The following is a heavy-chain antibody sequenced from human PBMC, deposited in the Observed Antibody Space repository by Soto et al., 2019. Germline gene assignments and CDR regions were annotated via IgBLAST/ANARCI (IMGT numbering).Heavy chain of an antibody. J-gene: IGHJ2*01. CDR2: IGTAGDT. CDR1: GFTFSSYD. V-gene: IGHV3-13*01. D-gene: IGHD6-19*01. Sequence: EVQLVESGGGLVQPGGSLRLSCAASGFTFSSYDMHWVRQATGKGLEWVSAIGTAGDTYYPGSVKGRFTISRENAKNSLYLQMNSLRAGDTAVYYCARTVSGWYFWYFDLWGRGTLVTVSS. CDR3: ARTVSGWYFWYFDL.